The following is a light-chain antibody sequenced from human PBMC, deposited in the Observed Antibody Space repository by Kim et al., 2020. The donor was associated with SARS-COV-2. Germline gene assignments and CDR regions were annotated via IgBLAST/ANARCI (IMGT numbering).Light chain of an antibody. Sequence: IQMTRSPSSLSASVGDRVTITCRASQYISNYLNWYQQRPGKAPKVLIYATSILQSGVPPRFSGSGSGTDFTLTISILQPEDFATYYCQQSYSNPPEYTFGQGTKLEI. V-gene: IGKV1-39*01. CDR2: ATS. J-gene: IGKJ2*01. CDR3: QQSYSNPPEYT. CDR1: QYISNY.